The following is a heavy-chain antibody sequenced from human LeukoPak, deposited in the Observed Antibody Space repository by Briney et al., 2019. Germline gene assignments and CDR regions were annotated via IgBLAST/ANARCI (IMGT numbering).Heavy chain of an antibody. CDR1: GFTFDDYG. V-gene: IGHV3-20*04. J-gene: IGHJ4*02. Sequence: GGSLILSCAASGFTFDDYGMSWVRQAPGKGLEWVSGINWNGGSIGYADSVKGRFTISRDNAKNSLYVQMNNLRAEDTALYYCARHDVLSKVSYFDDWGQGTLVTVSS. D-gene: IGHD3-3*01. CDR2: INWNGGSI. CDR3: ARHDVLSKVSYFDD.